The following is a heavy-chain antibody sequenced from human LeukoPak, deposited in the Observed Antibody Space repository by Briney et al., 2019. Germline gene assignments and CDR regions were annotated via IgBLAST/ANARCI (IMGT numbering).Heavy chain of an antibody. CDR3: AKCRRPYYDILTGLDY. V-gene: IGHV3-23*01. J-gene: IGHJ4*02. D-gene: IGHD3-9*01. CDR2: ISGSGGST. CDR1: GFTFSSYA. Sequence: GGSLRLSCAASGFTFSSYAMSWVRQAPGKGLEWVSAISGSGGSTYYADSVKGRFAISRDNSKNTLYLQMNSLRAEDTAVYYCAKCRRPYYDILTGLDYRGQGTLVTVSS.